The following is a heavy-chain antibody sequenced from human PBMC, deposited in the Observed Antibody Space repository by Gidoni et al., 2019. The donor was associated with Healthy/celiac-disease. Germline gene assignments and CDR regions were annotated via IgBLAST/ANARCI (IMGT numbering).Heavy chain of an antibody. J-gene: IGHJ6*02. CDR3: ARVGEDGYKHYYYGMDV. D-gene: IGHD5-12*01. V-gene: IGHV3-7*03. CDR2: IKQDGSEK. Sequence: EVQLVESGGGLVQPGGSLRLSCAASGFTFSSYWMSWVRQAPGKGLEWVANIKQDGSEKYYVDSVKGRFTISRDNAKNSLYLQMNSLRAEDTAVYYCARVGEDGYKHYYYGMDVWGQGTTVTVSS. CDR1: GFTFSSYW.